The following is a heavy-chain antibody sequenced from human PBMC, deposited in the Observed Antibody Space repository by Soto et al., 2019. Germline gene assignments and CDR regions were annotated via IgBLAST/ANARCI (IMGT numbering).Heavy chain of an antibody. CDR3: ARLGRKLNANWFDP. Sequence: QLQLQESGPGLVKPSETLSLTCNVSGGSISNSGYFWGWIHQPPGKGLEWIGSVYYSGSPYYNRSLKSRVTMSVDTSKNQFSLKLTSVTAADTALYYCARLGRKLNANWFDPWGQGSLVTVSS. CDR2: VYYSGSP. V-gene: IGHV4-39*01. D-gene: IGHD3-10*01. J-gene: IGHJ5*02. CDR1: GGSISNSGYF.